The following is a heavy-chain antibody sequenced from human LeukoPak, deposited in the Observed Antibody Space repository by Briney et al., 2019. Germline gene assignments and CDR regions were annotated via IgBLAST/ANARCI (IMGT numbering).Heavy chain of an antibody. D-gene: IGHD3-3*01. Sequence: GESLNISCKGSGYSFTTYWIGWVRQMPGKGLEWMGIIYPGDSDTRYTPSLPGQVTISADKSISTAYLQWSSLKASDTAMYYCARPSLRSGNYGMDVWGQGTTVTVSS. CDR1: GYSFTTYW. V-gene: IGHV5-51*01. J-gene: IGHJ6*02. CDR3: ARPSLRSGNYGMDV. CDR2: IYPGDSDT.